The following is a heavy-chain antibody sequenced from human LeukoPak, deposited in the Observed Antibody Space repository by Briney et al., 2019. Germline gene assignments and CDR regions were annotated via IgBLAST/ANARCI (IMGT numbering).Heavy chain of an antibody. D-gene: IGHD2-15*01. Sequence: PGGSLRLSCAASGFTFSSYSMNWVRQAPGKGLEWVSSISSSSSYIYYADSVKGRFTISRDNAKNSLYLQMNSLRAEGTAVYYCARDRGSGLDYWGQGTLVTVSS. CDR3: ARDRGSGLDY. J-gene: IGHJ4*02. CDR1: GFTFSSYS. CDR2: ISSSSSYI. V-gene: IGHV3-21*01.